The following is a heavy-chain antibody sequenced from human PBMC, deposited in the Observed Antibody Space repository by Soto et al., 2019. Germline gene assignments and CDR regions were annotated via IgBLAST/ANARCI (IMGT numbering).Heavy chain of an antibody. CDR3: VRDGSKTLRDCFDP. CDR1: CGSMSKFC. Sequence: SSETLSRTCSVSCGSMSKFCWSCIRKTSWEGLGWMVRVYATGTSDYNPSLRSRIAMSVDISKKTFSLRLRSVTAADTGVYYCVRDGSKTLRDCFDPWGQGILVTVSS. J-gene: IGHJ5*02. CDR2: VYATGTS. D-gene: IGHD4-17*01. V-gene: IGHV4-4*07.